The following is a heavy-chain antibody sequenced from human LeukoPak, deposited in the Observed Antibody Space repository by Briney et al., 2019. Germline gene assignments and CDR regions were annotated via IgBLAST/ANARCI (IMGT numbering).Heavy chain of an antibody. J-gene: IGHJ3*02. D-gene: IGHD3-22*01. V-gene: IGHV1-18*01. CDR2: ISAYNGNT. CDR1: GYTFTSYG. CDR3: ARDRDYYYDSSGYPDAFDI. Sequence: ASVKASCKASGYTFTSYGISWVRQAPGQGLEWMGWISAYNGNTNYAQKLQGRVTMTTDTSTSTAYMELRSLRSDDTAVYYCARDRDYYYDSSGYPDAFDIWGQGTMVTVSS.